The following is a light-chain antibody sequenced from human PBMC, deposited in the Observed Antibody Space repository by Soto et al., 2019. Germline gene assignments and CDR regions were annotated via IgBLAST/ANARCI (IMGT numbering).Light chain of an antibody. V-gene: IGLV2-14*01. CDR2: EVS. CDR1: SSDVGDYNY. CDR3: SSYTSSSTLEV. Sequence: QSALTQPASVSGSPGQSITISCTGTSSDVGDYNYVSWYQQHPGKAPRLMIFEVSNRPSGVSNRLSGSKSGNTASLTISGLQAEDEADYYCSSYTSSSTLEVFGGGTKLTVL. J-gene: IGLJ3*02.